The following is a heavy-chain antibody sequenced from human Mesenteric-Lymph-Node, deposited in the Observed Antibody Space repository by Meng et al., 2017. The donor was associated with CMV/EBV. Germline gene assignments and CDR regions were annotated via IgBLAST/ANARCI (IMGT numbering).Heavy chain of an antibody. D-gene: IGHD2-21*01. CDR3: ARLPKTKTYCGGDCSAYYYGMDV. CDR1: GGSISSYY. J-gene: IGHJ6*02. V-gene: IGHV4-59*01. CDR2: IYYSGST. Sequence: SETLSLTCTVSGGSISSYYWSWIRQPPGKGLEWIGYIYYSGSTNYNPSLKSRVTISVDTSKNQFSLKLSSVTAADTAVYYCARLPKTKTYCGGDCSAYYYGMDVWGQGTTVTVSS.